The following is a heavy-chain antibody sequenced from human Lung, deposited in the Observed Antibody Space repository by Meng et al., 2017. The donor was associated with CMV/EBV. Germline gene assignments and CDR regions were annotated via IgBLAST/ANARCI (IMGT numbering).Heavy chain of an antibody. CDR3: AASSSSWYQNWFDP. CDR2: ISAYNGNT. CDR1: GYTFTGYG. Sequence: VMLWQFGVEVRQLWASGKFSCKASGYTFTGYGISWVRQAPGQGLEWMGWISAYNGNTNYAQKLQGRVTMTTDTSTSTAYMELRSLRSDDTAVYYCAASSSSWYQNWFDPWGQGTLVTVSS. V-gene: IGHV1-18*01. D-gene: IGHD6-13*01. J-gene: IGHJ5*02.